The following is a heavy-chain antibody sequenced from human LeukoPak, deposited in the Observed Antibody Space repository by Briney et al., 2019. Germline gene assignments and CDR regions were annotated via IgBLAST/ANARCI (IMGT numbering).Heavy chain of an antibody. Sequence: HAGGSLRLSCAASGFTFSSYAMHWVRQAPGKGLEWVSGISWNSGSIGYADSVKGRFTISRDNAKNSLYLQMNSLRAEDTALCYCAKDLGPTADDAFDIWGQGTMVTVSS. CDR3: AKDLGPTADDAFDI. CDR2: ISWNSGSI. D-gene: IGHD4-17*01. V-gene: IGHV3-9*01. J-gene: IGHJ3*02. CDR1: GFTFSSYA.